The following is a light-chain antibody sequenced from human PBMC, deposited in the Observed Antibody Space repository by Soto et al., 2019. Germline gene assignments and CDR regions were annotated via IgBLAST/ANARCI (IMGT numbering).Light chain of an antibody. CDR1: SSNLGTGYD. CDR2: AND. V-gene: IGLV1-40*01. Sequence: QSVLTQPPSVSGAPGQKVTISCTGSSSNLGTGYDVHWYQQYPGRAPKLLIYANDKRPSGVPDRISGSKSGTSASLAMTGLQAEDEAAYYCQSYDISLSAWVFGGGTKLTVL. J-gene: IGLJ3*02. CDR3: QSYDISLSAWV.